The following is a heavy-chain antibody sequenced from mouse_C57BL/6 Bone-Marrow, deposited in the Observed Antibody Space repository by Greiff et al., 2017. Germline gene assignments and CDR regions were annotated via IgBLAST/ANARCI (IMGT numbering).Heavy chain of an antibody. CDR1: GYTFTSYW. CDR2: IDPSDSYT. Sequence: QVQLQQSGAELVMPGASVKLSCKASGYTFTSYWMHWVKQRPGQGLEWIGEIDPSDSYTNYNQKFKGKSTLTVDKSSSTAYMQLSSLTSEDSAVYYCALITTVVNYYAMDYWGQGTSVTVSS. V-gene: IGHV1-69*01. CDR3: ALITTVVNYYAMDY. D-gene: IGHD1-1*01. J-gene: IGHJ4*01.